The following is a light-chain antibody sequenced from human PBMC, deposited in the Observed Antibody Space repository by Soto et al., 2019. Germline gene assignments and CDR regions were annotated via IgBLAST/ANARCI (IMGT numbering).Light chain of an antibody. CDR1: QSVSSN. CDR3: QQYNNWPPWT. V-gene: IGKV3-15*01. Sequence: EIVMTQSPATLSVSPGERATLSCRASQSVSSNLAWYQQKPGQAPRLLIYGASTRATGTPARFSGSGSGTEFTHTISSLQSEDFAVYYCQQYNNWPPWTFGQGTKVEIK. J-gene: IGKJ1*01. CDR2: GAS.